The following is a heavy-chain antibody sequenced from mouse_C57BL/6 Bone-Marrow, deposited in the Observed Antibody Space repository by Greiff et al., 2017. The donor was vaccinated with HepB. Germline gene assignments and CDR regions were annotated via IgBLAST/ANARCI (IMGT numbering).Heavy chain of an antibody. V-gene: IGHV2-9-1*01. CDR3: ARKDYGSSYTSYWYFDV. CDR1: GFSLTSYA. Sequence: VKLMESGPGLVAPSQSLSITCTVSGFSLTSYAISWVRQPPGKGLEWLGVIWTGGGTNYNSALKSRLSISKDNSKSQVFLKMNSLQTDDTARYYCARKDYGSSYTSYWYFDVWGTGTTVTVSS. CDR2: IWTGGGT. D-gene: IGHD1-1*01. J-gene: IGHJ1*03.